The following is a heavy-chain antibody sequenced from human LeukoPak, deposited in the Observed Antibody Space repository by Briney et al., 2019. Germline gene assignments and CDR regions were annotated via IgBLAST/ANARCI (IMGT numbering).Heavy chain of an antibody. CDR1: GFTFSSYA. D-gene: IGHD3-10*01. CDR3: ARQILRGSYFYYLDV. V-gene: IGHV3-23*01. CDR2: IHSRGDNT. J-gene: IGHJ6*03. Sequence: GGSLRLSCAASGFTFSSYAMSWVRQTPGKGLEWVSSIHSRGDNTHYADSLEGRFTISRDTWKNTVYLQMNRLRVEDTATYYCARQILRGSYFYYLDVWGTGTPVTVSS.